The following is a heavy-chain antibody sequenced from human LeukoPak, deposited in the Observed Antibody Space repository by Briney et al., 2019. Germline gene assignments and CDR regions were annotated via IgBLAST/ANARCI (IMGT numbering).Heavy chain of an antibody. CDR3: ARIGGLIPIRYGMDV. V-gene: IGHV1-46*01. Sequence: ASVKVSCKASGYTFTGYYMHWVRQAPGQGLEWMGIINPSGGSTSYAQKFQGRVTMTRDTSTSTVYMELSSLRSEDTAVYYCARIGGLIPIRYGMDVWGQGTTVTVSS. CDR1: GYTFTGYY. CDR2: INPSGGST. J-gene: IGHJ6*02. D-gene: IGHD3-16*02.